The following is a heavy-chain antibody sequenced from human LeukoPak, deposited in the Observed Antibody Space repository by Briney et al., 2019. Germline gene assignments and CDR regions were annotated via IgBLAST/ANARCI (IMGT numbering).Heavy chain of an antibody. D-gene: IGHD2-21*01. Sequence: ASVKVSCKASGNTFSRYYFHWVRQAPGQGLDWMGIITPTTGGANYAQKFQGRVAMTRDTSTSTVYMELSSLTSGDTAVYYCATSDSNTGNLFDPWGQGTRVGVSS. CDR2: ITPTTGGA. CDR3: ATSDSNTGNLFDP. CDR1: GNTFSRYY. J-gene: IGHJ5*02. V-gene: IGHV1-46*01.